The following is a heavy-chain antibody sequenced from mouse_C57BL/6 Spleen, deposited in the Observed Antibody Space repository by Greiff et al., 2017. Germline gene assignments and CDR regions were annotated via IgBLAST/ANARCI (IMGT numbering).Heavy chain of an antibody. V-gene: IGHV1-81*01. CDR2: IYPRSGNT. J-gene: IGHJ4*01. CDR3: ARYYGSSYGYAMDY. D-gene: IGHD1-1*01. Sequence: QVQLQQSGAELARPGASVTLSCKASGYTFTSYGISWMKQRTGQGLEWIGEIYPRSGNTYYNEKFKGKATLTADKSSSTAYMELRSLTSEDSAVYFWARYYGSSYGYAMDYWGQGTSVTVSS. CDR1: GYTFTSYG.